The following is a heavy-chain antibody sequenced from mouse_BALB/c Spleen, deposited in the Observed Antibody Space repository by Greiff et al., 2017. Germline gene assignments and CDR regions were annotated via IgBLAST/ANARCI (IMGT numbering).Heavy chain of an antibody. CDR2: ISSGGSYT. Sequence: EVKLMESGGGLVKPGGSLKLSCAASGFTFSSYAMSWVRQTPEKRLEWVATISSGGSYTYYPDSVKGRFTISRDNAKNTLYLQMSSLRSEDTAMYYCARAGYGSSYWYFDVWGAGTTVTVSS. J-gene: IGHJ1*01. CDR3: ARAGYGSSYWYFDV. D-gene: IGHD1-1*01. V-gene: IGHV5-9-3*01. CDR1: GFTFSSYA.